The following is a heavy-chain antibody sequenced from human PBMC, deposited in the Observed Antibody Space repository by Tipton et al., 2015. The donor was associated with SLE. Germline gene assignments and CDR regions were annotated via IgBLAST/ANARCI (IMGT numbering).Heavy chain of an antibody. CDR2: LSDSGST. V-gene: IGHV4-59*01. Sequence: TLSLTCTVSGDSISSYYWSWIRQPPGKGLEWIGYLSDSGSTNYNPSLKSRVTISVDTSKNQFSLKLSSVTAADTAVYFCARTRGVGTPGDFDYWGQGTRVIVSS. CDR1: GDSISSYY. J-gene: IGHJ4*02. D-gene: IGHD4-23*01. CDR3: ARTRGVGTPGDFDY.